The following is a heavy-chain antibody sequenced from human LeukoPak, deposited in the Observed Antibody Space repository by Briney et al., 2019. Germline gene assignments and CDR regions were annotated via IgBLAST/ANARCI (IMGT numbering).Heavy chain of an antibody. V-gene: IGHV3-23*01. CDR2: ISGSGAST. CDR1: VFTFSSYA. J-gene: IGHJ4*02. CDR3: AKDGYSSGWYPHFDI. D-gene: IGHD6-19*01. Sequence: GGSLRLSCAASVFTFSSYARSWGRQAPGKGVEVVSAISGSGASTYYADSVKGRFTISRDNSKNTLYLQMNSRRADDTAVYYCAKDGYSSGWYPHFDIWGQGTLVTVSS.